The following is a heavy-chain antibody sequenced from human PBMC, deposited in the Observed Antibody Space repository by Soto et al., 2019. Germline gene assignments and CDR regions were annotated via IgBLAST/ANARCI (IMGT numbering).Heavy chain of an antibody. CDR3: ARESVSGTYRFDS. V-gene: IGHV4-4*07. D-gene: IGHD3-16*02. CDR1: GDSLSTYY. Sequence: SETLSLTCTVSGDSLSTYYWSWIRQPAGERLEWIGRIHDTGRTNYNPSLKSRVTMSVDTSKNQFSLRVNSVTAADTAVYYCARESVSGTYRFDSWGQGTLVTVSS. CDR2: IHDTGRT. J-gene: IGHJ4*02.